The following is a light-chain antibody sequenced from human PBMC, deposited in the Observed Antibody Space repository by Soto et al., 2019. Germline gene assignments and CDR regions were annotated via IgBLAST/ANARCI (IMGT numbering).Light chain of an antibody. CDR3: QQYDSFPRT. J-gene: IGKJ2*01. CDR1: QDISKY. Sequence: DIQMTQSPSSLSPSVGDRVTITCQASQDISKYLNWYQQKPGKAPKLLIYHSSNLETGVPSRFSGSGSGTHFTLTIISLQPEDIATYFCQQYDSFPRTFGQGTKLEIK. V-gene: IGKV1-33*01. CDR2: HSS.